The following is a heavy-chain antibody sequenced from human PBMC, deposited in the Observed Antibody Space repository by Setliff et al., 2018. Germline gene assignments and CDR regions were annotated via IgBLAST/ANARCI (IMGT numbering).Heavy chain of an antibody. D-gene: IGHD2-21*02. V-gene: IGHV1-69*05. CDR1: GGTFSKYG. J-gene: IGHJ6*03. Sequence: SVKVSCKASGGTFSKYGISWVRQAPGQGLEWMGGIIPNFRTTSYAQKFQGRVTISTDESTMTAYMELNSLRPEDTAMYYCTREEVIVMTVNNYYYYMDVWGKGTTVTVSS. CDR3: TREEVIVMTVNNYYYYMDV. CDR2: IIPNFRTT.